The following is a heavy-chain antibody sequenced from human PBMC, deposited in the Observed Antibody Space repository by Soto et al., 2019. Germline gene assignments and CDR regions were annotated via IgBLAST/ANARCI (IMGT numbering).Heavy chain of an antibody. CDR2: INPSGGST. CDR3: ASPYDSSGSTYLGY. Sequence: QVQLVQSGAEMKKPGASVKVSCKASGYTFTNYYIHWVRQAPGQGLGWMGVINPSGGSTSYAQKSQARVTMTRDTSTSTVYMELSSLRSEDTAVYYCASPYDSSGSTYLGYWGQGTLVTVSS. D-gene: IGHD3-22*01. V-gene: IGHV1-46*01. J-gene: IGHJ4*02. CDR1: GYTFTNYY.